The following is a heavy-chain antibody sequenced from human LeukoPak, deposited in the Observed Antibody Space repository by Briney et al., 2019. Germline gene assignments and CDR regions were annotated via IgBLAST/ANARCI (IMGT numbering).Heavy chain of an antibody. Sequence: SETLSLTCTVSGASISSYYWSWIRQPPGKGLEWIGYIYYSGSTNYNPSLKSRVTISVDTSKNQFSLKLSSVTAADTAVYYCARAVGSSSNVWGQGTLVTVSS. CDR1: GASISSYY. CDR2: IYYSGST. CDR3: ARAVGSSSNV. V-gene: IGHV4-59*08. J-gene: IGHJ4*02. D-gene: IGHD6-6*01.